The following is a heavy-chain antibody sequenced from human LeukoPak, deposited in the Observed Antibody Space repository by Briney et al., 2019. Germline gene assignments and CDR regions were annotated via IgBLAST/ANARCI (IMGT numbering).Heavy chain of an antibody. D-gene: IGHD6-13*01. Sequence: SETLSLTCTVSGGSISSYYWSWIRQPPGKGLEWIGYIYYSGSTNYNPPLESRVTISVDTSKNQFSLKLSSVTAADTAVYYCACSIAAAGFPFDYWGQGTLVTVSS. CDR1: GGSISSYY. CDR2: IYYSGST. CDR3: ACSIAAAGFPFDY. J-gene: IGHJ4*02. V-gene: IGHV4-59*01.